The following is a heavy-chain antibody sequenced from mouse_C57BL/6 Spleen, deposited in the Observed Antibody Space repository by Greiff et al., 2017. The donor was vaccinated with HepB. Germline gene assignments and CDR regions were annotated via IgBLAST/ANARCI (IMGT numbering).Heavy chain of an antibody. Sequence: VQLQQPGAELVMPGASVKLSCKASGYTFTSYWMHWVKQRPGQGLEWIGEIDPSDSYTNYNQKFKGKSTLTVDKSSSTAYMQLSSLTSEDSAVYYCARSRGTGAMDYWGQGTSVTVSS. J-gene: IGHJ4*01. D-gene: IGHD3-3*01. CDR3: ARSRGTGAMDY. CDR2: IDPSDSYT. V-gene: IGHV1-69*01. CDR1: GYTFTSYW.